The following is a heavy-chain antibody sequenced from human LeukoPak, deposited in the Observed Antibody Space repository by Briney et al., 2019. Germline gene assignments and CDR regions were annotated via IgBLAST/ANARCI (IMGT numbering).Heavy chain of an antibody. CDR3: ARAPFYYDSSGYPYFDG. Sequence: GGSLRLSCAASGFTFSRYWMSWVRQAPGKGLEWVSVMYTGGSTYYADSVKGRFTISRDNSKNTLYLQMNSLRAEDTALYYCARAPFYYDSSGYPYFDGWGQGTLVTVSS. J-gene: IGHJ4*02. V-gene: IGHV3-53*01. D-gene: IGHD3-22*01. CDR1: GFTFSRYW. CDR2: MYTGGST.